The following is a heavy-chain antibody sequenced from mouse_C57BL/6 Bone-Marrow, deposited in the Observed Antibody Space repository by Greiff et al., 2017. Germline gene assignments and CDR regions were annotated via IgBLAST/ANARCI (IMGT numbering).Heavy chain of an antibody. CDR3: ARWGTTVVGYYAMDY. D-gene: IGHD1-1*01. J-gene: IGHJ4*01. V-gene: IGHV1-19*01. Sequence: VQLQQSGPVLVKPGASVKMSCKASGYTFTDYYMNWVKQSHGKSLEWIGVINPYNGGTSYNQKFKGKATLTVDKSSSTAYMELNSLTSEDSAVYYCARWGTTVVGYYAMDYWGQGTSVTVSS. CDR1: GYTFTDYY. CDR2: INPYNGGT.